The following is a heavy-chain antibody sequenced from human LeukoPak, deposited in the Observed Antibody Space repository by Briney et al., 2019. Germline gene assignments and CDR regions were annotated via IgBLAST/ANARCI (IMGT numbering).Heavy chain of an antibody. CDR1: GFTFSTNP. J-gene: IGHJ3*01. CDR2: ISPDNT. D-gene: IGHD3-10*01. CDR3: VKEHVDRALTRSFEV. V-gene: IGHV3-23*01. Sequence: GGSLRLSCAASGFTFSTNPMSWVRQAPGKGLEWVSAISPDNTYYADSVKGRLTISRDDSKNTVYLQMNSPRAEDTARYYCVKEHVDRALTRSFEVWGQGTVVTVSS.